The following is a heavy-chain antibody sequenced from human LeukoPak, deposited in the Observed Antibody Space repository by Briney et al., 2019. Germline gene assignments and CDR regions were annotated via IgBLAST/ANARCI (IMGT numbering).Heavy chain of an antibody. V-gene: IGHV3-23*01. J-gene: IGHJ4*02. Sequence: PGGSPRLSCAASGFTFSSYAMSWVRQAPGKGLEWVSAISGSGGSTYYADSVKGRFTISRDNSKNTLYLQMNSLRAEDTAVYYCAKDPDYCSGGSCYSFFDYWGQGTLVTVSS. CDR3: AKDPDYCSGGSCYSFFDY. CDR2: ISGSGGST. D-gene: IGHD2-15*01. CDR1: GFTFSSYA.